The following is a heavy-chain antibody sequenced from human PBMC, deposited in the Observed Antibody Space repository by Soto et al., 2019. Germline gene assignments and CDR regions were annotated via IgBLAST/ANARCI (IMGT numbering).Heavy chain of an antibody. D-gene: IGHD2-15*01. CDR3: ARDCSGGSCYLAMDY. V-gene: IGHV1-3*01. Sequence: GASVKVSCKASGYTFTSYAMHWVRQAPGQRLEWMGWINAGNGNTKYSQKFQGRVTITRDTSASTAYMELISLRSEDTAVYYCARDCSGGSCYLAMDYWGQGTLVTVSS. CDR1: GYTFTSYA. CDR2: INAGNGNT. J-gene: IGHJ4*02.